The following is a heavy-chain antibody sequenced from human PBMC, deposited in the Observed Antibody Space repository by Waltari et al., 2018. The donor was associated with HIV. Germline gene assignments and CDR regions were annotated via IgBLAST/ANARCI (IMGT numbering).Heavy chain of an antibody. D-gene: IGHD2-21*01. Sequence: EVHLVESGGGLVKPGGSLGVSCTVSGFPFFTAWMGWVRQAPGKGLEWLGRIKSKNDGGTIDYAAPVKDRFTILRDDSKHTLYLEMSSLKIEDTGIYYCVTDAVAVPLDTAYWGQGTLVTVSS. V-gene: IGHV3-15*01. CDR3: VTDAVAVPLDTAY. J-gene: IGHJ4*02. CDR2: IKSKNDGGTI. CDR1: GFPFFTAW.